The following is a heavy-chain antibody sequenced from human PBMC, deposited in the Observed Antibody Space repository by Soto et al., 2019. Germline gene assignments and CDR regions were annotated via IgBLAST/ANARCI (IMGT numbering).Heavy chain of an antibody. Sequence: ASVKVSCKASGGTFSSYAISWVRQAPGQGLEWMGGIIPIFGTANYAQKFQGRVTITADESTSTAYMELSSLRSEDTAVYYCASKIITMVRGVISYYYGMDVWGQGTTVTAP. CDR2: IIPIFGTA. CDR3: ASKIITMVRGVISYYYGMDV. J-gene: IGHJ6*02. D-gene: IGHD3-10*01. CDR1: GGTFSSYA. V-gene: IGHV1-69*13.